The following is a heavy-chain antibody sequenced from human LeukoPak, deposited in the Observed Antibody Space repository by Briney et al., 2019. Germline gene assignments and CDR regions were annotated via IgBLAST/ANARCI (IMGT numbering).Heavy chain of an antibody. D-gene: IGHD6-6*01. CDR1: GFTFSTYS. V-gene: IGHV3-21*01. CDR2: ICSSGSSI. Sequence: PGGSLRLSCAASGFTFSTYSMNWVRQAPGKGLEWVSSICSSGSSIYYADSVKGRFTISRNNTKHSLYLQMSSLRAEDTAVYYCDRELVYWGQGTLVT. J-gene: IGHJ4*02. CDR3: DRELVY.